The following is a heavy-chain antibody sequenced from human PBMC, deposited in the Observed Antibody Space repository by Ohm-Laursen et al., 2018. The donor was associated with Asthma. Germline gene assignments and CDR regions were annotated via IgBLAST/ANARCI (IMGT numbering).Heavy chain of an antibody. CDR3: AREGVLSYAFDI. D-gene: IGHD1-26*01. CDR2: IIPIFGTA. CDR1: GYTFTDYG. Sequence: ASVKVSCKASGYTFTDYGISWVRQAPGQGLEWMGGIIPIFGTANYAQKFQGRVTITADESTSTAYMELSTLRSEDTAVYYCAREGVLSYAFDIWGQGTMVTVSS. J-gene: IGHJ3*02. V-gene: IGHV1-69*13.